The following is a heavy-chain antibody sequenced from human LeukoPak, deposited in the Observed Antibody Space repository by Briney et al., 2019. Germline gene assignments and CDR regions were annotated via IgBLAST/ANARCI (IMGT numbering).Heavy chain of an antibody. J-gene: IGHJ4*02. CDR3: ARDPKSMIVVSYFDY. D-gene: IGHD3-22*01. CDR1: GGTFSSYA. Sequence: ASVKVSCKASGGTFSSYAISWVRQAPGQGLEWMGWISAYNGNTNYAQKLQGRVTMTTDTSTSTAYMELRSLRSDDTAVYYCARDPKSMIVVSYFDYWGQGTLVTVSS. CDR2: ISAYNGNT. V-gene: IGHV1-18*01.